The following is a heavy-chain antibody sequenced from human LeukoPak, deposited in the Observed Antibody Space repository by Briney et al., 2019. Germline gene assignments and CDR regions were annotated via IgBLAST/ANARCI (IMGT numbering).Heavy chain of an antibody. V-gene: IGHV1-3*01. D-gene: IGHD3-10*01. CDR3: AREMGLLWFGELPAHKWFDP. J-gene: IGHJ5*02. CDR2: INAGNGNT. Sequence: GASVKVSCKASGYTFTSYAMLWVRQAPGQRLEWMGWINAGNGNTKYSQKFQGRVTITRDTSASTAYMELSSLRSEDTAVYYCAREMGLLWFGELPAHKWFDPWGQGTLVTVSS. CDR1: GYTFTSYA.